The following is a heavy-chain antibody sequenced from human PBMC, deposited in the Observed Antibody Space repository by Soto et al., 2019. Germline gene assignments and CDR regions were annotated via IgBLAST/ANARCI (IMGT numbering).Heavy chain of an antibody. J-gene: IGHJ4*02. CDR3: TTDLLDDYENY. Sequence: EVQLVESGGGLVKPGGSLRLSCAASGFTFSNARMSWVRQAPGKGLEWVGRIKSKTDGGTTDYAAPVKGRFTISRDDSKNTLYLQMNSLKTEDTAVYYCTTDLLDDYENYWGQGTLVTVSS. D-gene: IGHD4-17*01. CDR2: IKSKTDGGTT. CDR1: GFTFSNAR. V-gene: IGHV3-15*01.